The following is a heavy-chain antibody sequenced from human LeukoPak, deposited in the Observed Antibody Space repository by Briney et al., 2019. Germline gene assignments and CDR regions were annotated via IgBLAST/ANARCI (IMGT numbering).Heavy chain of an antibody. CDR2: FIPMYGTP. Sequence: ASVKVSCKASRGTFSSYAINWVRQALGQGLEWVGGFIPMYGTPNFAQKFQGRVTIAADESGTTGYMELRSLRFDDTAVYYCGRRNYDASGGFDYWGQGTLVTVSS. V-gene: IGHV1-69*13. J-gene: IGHJ4*01. CDR1: RGTFSSYA. CDR3: GRRNYDASGGFDY. D-gene: IGHD3-22*01.